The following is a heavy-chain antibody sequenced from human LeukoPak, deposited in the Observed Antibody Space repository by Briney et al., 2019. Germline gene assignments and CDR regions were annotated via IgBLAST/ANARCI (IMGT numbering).Heavy chain of an antibody. CDR2: IYYSGST. CDR1: GGSISSSSYY. J-gene: IGHJ6*02. D-gene: IGHD3-3*01. V-gene: IGHV4-39*01. Sequence: PSETLSLTCTVSGGSISSSSYYWGWIRQPPGKGLEWIGSIYYSGSTYYNPSLKSRVTISVDTSKNQFSLKLSSVTAADTAVYYCASTYYDFWSGYSLYYYYGMDVWGQGTTVTVSS. CDR3: ASTYYDFWSGYSLYYYYGMDV.